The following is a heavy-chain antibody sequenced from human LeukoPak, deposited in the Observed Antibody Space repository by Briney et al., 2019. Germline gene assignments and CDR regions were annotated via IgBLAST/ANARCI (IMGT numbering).Heavy chain of an antibody. CDR1: GYTFTSYD. V-gene: IGHV1-8*01. CDR3: ARYVPSGSGRHWFDP. D-gene: IGHD3-10*01. J-gene: IGHJ5*02. Sequence: ASVKVSCKASGYTFTSYDINWVRQATGQGLEWMGWMNPNSRNTGYAQKFQGRVTMTRNTSISTAYMELSSLRSEDTAVYYCARYVPSGSGRHWFDPWGQGTLVTVSS. CDR2: MNPNSRNT.